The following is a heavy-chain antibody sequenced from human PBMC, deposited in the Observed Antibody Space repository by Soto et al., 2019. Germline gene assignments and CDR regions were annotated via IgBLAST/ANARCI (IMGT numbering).Heavy chain of an antibody. CDR1: GFTVSSSY. V-gene: IGHV3-66*01. CDR3: ARGSLYGSGSDSDY. J-gene: IGHJ4*02. Sequence: EVQVVESGGGLVRPGGSLTLSCAASGFTVSSSYMTWVRQAPGKGLEWVSLIYSDGSTNYADSVKGRFTISRDNSKNSVYLQMNSLRAEDTAVYYCARGSLYGSGSDSDYWGQGTLVTVSS. CDR2: IYSDGST. D-gene: IGHD3-10*01.